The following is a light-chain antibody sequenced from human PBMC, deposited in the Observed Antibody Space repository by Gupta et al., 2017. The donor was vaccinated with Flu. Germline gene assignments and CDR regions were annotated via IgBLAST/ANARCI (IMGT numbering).Light chain of an antibody. CDR3: QQSHSPPLT. CDR1: KTVGDY. CDR2: AAS. J-gene: IGKJ3*01. Sequence: GDSRTSTCRASKTVGDYLSWFQQKPGEAPQLLIYAASSLQTGVPARFSGSGSGTDFTLTISSLQAEDFATYYCQQSHSPPLTFGPGTKVDLK. V-gene: IGKV1-39*01.